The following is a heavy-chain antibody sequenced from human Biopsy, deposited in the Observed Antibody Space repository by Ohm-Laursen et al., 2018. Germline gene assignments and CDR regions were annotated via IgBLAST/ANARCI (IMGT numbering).Heavy chain of an antibody. CDR3: AKHGGLGDFWSGYPLAAFDI. V-gene: IGHV5-51*01. CDR2: IYPGDSDT. D-gene: IGHD3-3*01. J-gene: IGHJ3*02. Sequence: ASLRISCKGSGYSFTNYWIGWVRQAPGKGLEWMGLIYPGDSDTRYSPSFQGQVTISVDKSISTAYVQWNSLKASDTAMYYCAKHGGLGDFWSGYPLAAFDIWGQGTMVTVSS. CDR1: GYSFTNYW.